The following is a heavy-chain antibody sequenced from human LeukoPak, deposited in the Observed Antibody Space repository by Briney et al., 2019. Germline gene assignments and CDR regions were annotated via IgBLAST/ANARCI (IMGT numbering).Heavy chain of an antibody. Sequence: PSETLSLTCTVSGGSISGYYWSWIRQPPGKGLEWIGCISDSGSTNYNPSLKSRVTISVDTSKSQFSLKLSSVTAADTAVYYCARGRLLEWFDSWGQGTLVSVSS. CDR1: GGSISGYY. CDR2: ISDSGST. D-gene: IGHD3-3*01. J-gene: IGHJ5*02. V-gene: IGHV4-59*01. CDR3: ARGRLLEWFDS.